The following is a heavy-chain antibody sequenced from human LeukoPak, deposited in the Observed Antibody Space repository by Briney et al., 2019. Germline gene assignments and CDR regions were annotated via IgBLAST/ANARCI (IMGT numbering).Heavy chain of an antibody. D-gene: IGHD3-10*01. CDR1: GEPSGVTFNRYW. CDR3: AKDLFSGNYYYFDY. CDR2: ISGSGGST. J-gene: IGHJ4*02. Sequence: GGSLRLSCVASGEPSGVTFNRYWMSWVRQAPGKGLEWVSAISGSGGSTYYADSVKGRFTISRDNSKNTLYLQMNSLRAEDTAVYYCAKDLFSGNYYYFDYWGQGTLVTVSS. V-gene: IGHV3-23*01.